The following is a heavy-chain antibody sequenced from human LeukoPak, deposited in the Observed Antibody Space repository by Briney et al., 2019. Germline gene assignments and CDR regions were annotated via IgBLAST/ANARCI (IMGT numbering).Heavy chain of an antibody. Sequence: GGSLGLSCAASGFTSSSYAMSWVRQAPGKGLEWVSAISGSGGSTYYADSVKGRFTISRDNSKNTLYLQMNSLRAEDTAVYYCAKDCSSTSCYQGRWFDPWGQGTLVTVSS. CDR2: ISGSGGST. J-gene: IGHJ5*02. D-gene: IGHD2-2*01. CDR3: AKDCSSTSCYQGRWFDP. CDR1: GFTSSSYA. V-gene: IGHV3-23*01.